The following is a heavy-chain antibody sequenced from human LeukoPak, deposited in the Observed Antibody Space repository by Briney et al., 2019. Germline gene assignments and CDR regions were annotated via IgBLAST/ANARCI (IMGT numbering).Heavy chain of an antibody. CDR1: GYTFTGYY. J-gene: IGHJ4*02. D-gene: IGHD4-23*01. Sequence: EASVKVSCKASGYTFTGYYMHWVRQAPGQGLEWMGWINPNTGGTHCAQKFQGRVTMTRDTSIRIAYMDLSSLKSDDTAVYYCARDFYGGNFGTLDYWGQGTLVTVSS. CDR3: ARDFYGGNFGTLDY. CDR2: INPNTGGT. V-gene: IGHV1-2*02.